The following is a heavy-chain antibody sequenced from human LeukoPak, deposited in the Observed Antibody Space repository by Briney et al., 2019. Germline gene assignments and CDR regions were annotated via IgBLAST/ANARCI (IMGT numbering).Heavy chain of an antibody. CDR3: ARDKPLWFGELLHAYYYFYMDV. Sequence: SQTLSLTCAISGDSVSRNRTAWNWIRQSRSRGLEWLERTYYRSKWYNDYAVSVKSRITINADTSKNQFSLQLNSVTPEDTAVYYCARDKPLWFGELLHAYYYFYMDVWGKGTTVTISS. CDR1: GDSVSRNRTA. D-gene: IGHD3-10*01. J-gene: IGHJ6*03. V-gene: IGHV6-1*01. CDR2: TYYRSKWYN.